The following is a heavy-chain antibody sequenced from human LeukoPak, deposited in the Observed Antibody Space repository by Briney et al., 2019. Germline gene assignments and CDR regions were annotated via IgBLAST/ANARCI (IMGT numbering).Heavy chain of an antibody. V-gene: IGHV4-59*13. CDR2: IYYSGST. CDR1: GGPISSYY. CDR3: ARRYCSSTSCPEVLDY. J-gene: IGHJ4*02. D-gene: IGHD2-2*01. Sequence: SETLSLTCTFSGGPISSYYGSWIRQPPGKGLDGFGYIYYSGSTNYNPSLKSRVTISVDTSKNQFSLKLSSVTAADTAVYYCARRYCSSTSCPEVLDYWGQGTLVTVSS.